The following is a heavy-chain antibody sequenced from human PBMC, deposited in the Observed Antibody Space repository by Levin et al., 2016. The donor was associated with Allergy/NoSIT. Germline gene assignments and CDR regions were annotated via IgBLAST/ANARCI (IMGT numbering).Heavy chain of an antibody. J-gene: IGHJ5*02. V-gene: IGHV4-34*01. D-gene: IGHD4-17*01. CDR3: ARGLKYGDYPGRFDP. CDR2: INHSGST. Sequence: WIRQPPGKGLEWIGEINHSGSTNYNPSLKIRVTMALDTSKNQFSLKVNSVTAADTAVYYCARGLKYGDYPGRFDPWGQGTLVTVSS.